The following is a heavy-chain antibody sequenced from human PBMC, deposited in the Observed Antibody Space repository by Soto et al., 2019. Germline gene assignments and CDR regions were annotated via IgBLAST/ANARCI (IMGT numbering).Heavy chain of an antibody. D-gene: IGHD2-15*01. CDR3: ARGLTYWCGGGCYRFGFAFDY. CDR1: GCTFTCYD. CDR2: MNPNSGNT. V-gene: IGHV1-8*01. J-gene: IGHJ4*01. Sequence: GASVKVSCTDSGCTFTCYDINWVRKATVQGLEWMGWMNPNSGNTGYAQKFQGRVTMTRNTSISTAYMELSRLRSDDTAVYYCARGLTYWCGGGCYRFGFAFDYW.